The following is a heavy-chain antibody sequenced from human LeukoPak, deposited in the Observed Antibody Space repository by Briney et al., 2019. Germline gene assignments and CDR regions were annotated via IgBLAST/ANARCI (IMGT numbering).Heavy chain of an antibody. J-gene: IGHJ5*02. CDR2: IYYSGST. CDR1: GGSIGTYY. V-gene: IGHV4-59*12. CDR3: ARELGSSEPNWFDP. Sequence: SETLSLTRTVSGGSIGTYYWSWIRQPPGKGLEWIGYIYYSGSTNYNPSLKSRVTISVDTSKNQFSLKLSSVTAADTAVYYCARELGSSEPNWFDPWGQGTLVTVSS. D-gene: IGHD6-19*01.